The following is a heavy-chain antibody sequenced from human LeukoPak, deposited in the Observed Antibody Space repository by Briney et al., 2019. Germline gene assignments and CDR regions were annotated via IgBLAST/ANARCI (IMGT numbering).Heavy chain of an antibody. CDR3: ASLATTVTAVTFDY. CDR1: GYTFTSYG. V-gene: IGHV1-2*02. Sequence: ASVKVPCKASGYTFTSYGISWVRQAPGQGLEWMGWINPNSGGTNYAQKFQGRVTMTRDTSIGTAYMELSRLRSDDTAVYYCASLATTVTAVTFDYWGQGTLVTVSS. D-gene: IGHD4-17*01. CDR2: INPNSGGT. J-gene: IGHJ4*02.